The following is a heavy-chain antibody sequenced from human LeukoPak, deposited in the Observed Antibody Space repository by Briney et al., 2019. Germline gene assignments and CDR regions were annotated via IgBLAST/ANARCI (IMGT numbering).Heavy chain of an antibody. CDR2: INHSGST. CDR1: GGSFSGYY. CDR3: ARAWDIVVVPAAMRSGAFDI. D-gene: IGHD2-2*01. J-gene: IGHJ3*02. V-gene: IGHV4-34*01. Sequence: SETLSLTCAVYGGSFSGYYWSWIRQPPGKGLEWIGEINHSGSTNYNPSLKSRVTISVDTSKNQFSLKLSSVTAADKAVYYCARAWDIVVVPAAMRSGAFDIWGQGTMVTVSS.